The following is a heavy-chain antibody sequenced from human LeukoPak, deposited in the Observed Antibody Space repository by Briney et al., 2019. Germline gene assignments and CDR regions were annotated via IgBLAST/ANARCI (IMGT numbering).Heavy chain of an antibody. CDR2: INHSGST. CDR3: ARGWMIGGPDY. Sequence: SETLSLTCAVYGGSFSGYYWSWIRQPPGKGLEWIGEINHSGSTNYNPSLKSRVTISVDTSKNQFSLKLSSVTAADTAVYYCARGWMIGGPDYWGQGTLVTVSS. V-gene: IGHV4-34*01. CDR1: GGSFSGYY. D-gene: IGHD3-22*01. J-gene: IGHJ4*02.